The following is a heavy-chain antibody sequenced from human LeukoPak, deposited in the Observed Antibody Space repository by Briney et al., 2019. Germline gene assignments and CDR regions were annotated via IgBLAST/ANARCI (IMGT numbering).Heavy chain of an antibody. V-gene: IGHV4-61*01. CDR1: GGPVSSGSYY. Sequence: SETLSLTCTVSGGPVSSGSYYWSWIQQPPGKGLEWIGYIYYSGSTNYNPSLKSRVTISVDTSKNQFSLKLSSVTAADTAVYYCARAGAYYDILTGYYPRGFDYWGQGTLVTVSS. CDR3: ARAGAYYDILTGYYPRGFDY. CDR2: IYYSGST. D-gene: IGHD3-9*01. J-gene: IGHJ4*02.